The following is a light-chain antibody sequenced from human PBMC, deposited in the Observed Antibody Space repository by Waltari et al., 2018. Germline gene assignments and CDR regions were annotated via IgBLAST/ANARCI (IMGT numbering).Light chain of an antibody. Sequence: QSALTQPASVSGSPGQSISISCIGTSSAFGTFTLVSWYLQYPCTAPKLLIYDVSQRPSGVSNRFSGSKSGNTASLTISGLQAEDEAIYYCCSYAGSRTWVFGGGAKLTVL. CDR3: CSYAGSRTWV. V-gene: IGLV2-23*02. CDR1: SSAFGTFTL. J-gene: IGLJ3*02. CDR2: DVS.